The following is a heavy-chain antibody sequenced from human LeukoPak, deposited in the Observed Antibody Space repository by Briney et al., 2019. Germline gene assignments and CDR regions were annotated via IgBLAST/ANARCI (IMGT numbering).Heavy chain of an antibody. CDR2: ISSSSSYV. J-gene: IGHJ4*02. D-gene: IGHD1-26*01. CDR1: GFTFSSYS. V-gene: IGHV3-21*01. Sequence: GGSLRLSCAASGFTFSSYSMNWVRQAPGKGLEWVSSISSSSSYVYYADSVKGRFTISRDNAKNSLYLQMNSLRAEDTAVYYCARVEEGAIPFDYWGQGTLVTVSS. CDR3: ARVEEGAIPFDY.